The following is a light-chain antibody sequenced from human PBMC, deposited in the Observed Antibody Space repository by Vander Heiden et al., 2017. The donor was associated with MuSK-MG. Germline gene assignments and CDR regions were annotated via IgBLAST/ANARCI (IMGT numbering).Light chain of an antibody. CDR3: QQRSNWPPIT. CDR1: QSVSSY. CDR2: DAS. J-gene: IGKJ5*01. V-gene: IGKV3-11*01. Sequence: EIVLTQSPATPSLSPGERATLSCRASQSVSSYLAWYQQKPGQAPRLLIYDASNRATGIPARFSGSGSGTDFTLTISSLEPEDFAVYYCQQRSNWPPITFGQGTRLEIK.